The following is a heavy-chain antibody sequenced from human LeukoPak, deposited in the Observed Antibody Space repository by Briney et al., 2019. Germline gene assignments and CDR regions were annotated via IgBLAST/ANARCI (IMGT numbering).Heavy chain of an antibody. D-gene: IGHD6-19*01. CDR2: IRYDGTNK. CDR1: GFTFSSYG. Sequence: GGSLRLSCAASGFTFSSYGMHWVRQAPGKGLEWVAFIRYDGTNKYYADSVKGRFTISRDNSKNTLYLQMNSLRAEDTAVYYCAKGSKAVLFTRDHYMDVWGKGTTITISS. V-gene: IGHV3-30*02. J-gene: IGHJ6*03. CDR3: AKGSKAVLFTRDHYMDV.